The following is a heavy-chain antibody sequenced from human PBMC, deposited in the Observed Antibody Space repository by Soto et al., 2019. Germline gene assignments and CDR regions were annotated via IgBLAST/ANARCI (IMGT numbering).Heavy chain of an antibody. CDR1: GGSISSGGYY. D-gene: IGHD4-17*01. V-gene: IGHV4-31*03. Sequence: QVQLQESGPGLVKPSQTLSLTCTVSGGSISSGGYYWSWIRQHPGKGLEWIGYIYYSGSTYYNPSLKSRVTISVDTSKNQFSLKLSSVTAADTAVYYCARGEDDYGYYYYGMDVWGQGTTVTVSS. J-gene: IGHJ6*02. CDR2: IYYSGST. CDR3: ARGEDDYGYYYYGMDV.